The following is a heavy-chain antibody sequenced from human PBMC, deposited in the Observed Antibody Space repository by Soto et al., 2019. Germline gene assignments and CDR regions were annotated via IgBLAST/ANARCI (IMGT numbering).Heavy chain of an antibody. V-gene: IGHV4-61*01. CDR3: ARGPLGGALDY. Sequence: SETLSLTCTVSGGSVSSGSYYWSWIRQPPGKGLEWIGYIYYSGSTNYNPSLKSRVTISVDTSKNQFSLKLSSVTAADTAVYYCARGPLGGALDYWGQGTLVTVSS. J-gene: IGHJ4*02. CDR2: IYYSGST. D-gene: IGHD2-15*01. CDR1: GGSVSSGSYY.